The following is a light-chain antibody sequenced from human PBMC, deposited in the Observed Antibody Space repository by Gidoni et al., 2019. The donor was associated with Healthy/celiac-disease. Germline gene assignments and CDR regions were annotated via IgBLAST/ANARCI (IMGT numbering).Light chain of an antibody. CDR2: GNN. J-gene: IGLJ2*01. V-gene: IGLV1-40*01. CDR1: SSNIGSGSD. CDR3: QSYDSSLIGVV. Sequence: QSVLPQPPSVSVAPGQRVTIPCTGSSSNIGSGSDLHWYQHLPGTAPKLLIYGNNHRPSGVPDRFSGSKSGTSASLAITGLQAEDEGDFYCQSYDSSLIGVVFGGGTKLTVL.